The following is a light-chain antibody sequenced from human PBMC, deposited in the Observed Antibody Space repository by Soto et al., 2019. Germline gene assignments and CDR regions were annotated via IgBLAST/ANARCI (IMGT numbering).Light chain of an antibody. V-gene: IGKV1-39*01. CDR2: SAS. Sequence: DIQMTQSPSSLYASVGDRVIITCRASQSISNYLNWYQQDPGKAPKLLIYSASTLQGGVPSRFSGGGSGTHFTLTISSLQPEDFATYFCQQSYKKRTFGQGTKVEIK. CDR3: QQSYKKRT. CDR1: QSISNY. J-gene: IGKJ1*01.